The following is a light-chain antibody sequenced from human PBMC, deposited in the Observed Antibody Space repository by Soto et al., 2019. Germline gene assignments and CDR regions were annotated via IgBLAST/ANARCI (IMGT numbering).Light chain of an antibody. CDR1: SSDVGGYNH. V-gene: IGLV2-14*01. Sequence: QSALTQPASVSGSPGQSIAISCTGTSSDVGGYNHVSWYQQHPGKAPKLIIYAVSNRPSGVSDRFSGSKSGNTASLTISGLQAEDEADYYCSSDTSSSTLVFGGGTKLTVL. J-gene: IGLJ2*01. CDR3: SSDTSSSTLV. CDR2: AVS.